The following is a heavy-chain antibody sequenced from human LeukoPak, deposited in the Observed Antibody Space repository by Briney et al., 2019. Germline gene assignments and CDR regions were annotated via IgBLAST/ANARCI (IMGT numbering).Heavy chain of an antibody. D-gene: IGHD2-2*01. CDR3: ARDIPRYCSSTSCSVEGGGQDWFDP. V-gene: IGHV4-59*01. Sequence: SETLSLTCTVSGVSISRYYWSWIRQPPGKGLEWIGDIFYSGSTNYNPSLRSRVTISVDTSKNQFSLKLSSVTAADTAVYYCARDIPRYCSSTSCSVEGGGQDWFDPWGQGTLVTVSS. J-gene: IGHJ5*02. CDR2: IFYSGST. CDR1: GVSISRYY.